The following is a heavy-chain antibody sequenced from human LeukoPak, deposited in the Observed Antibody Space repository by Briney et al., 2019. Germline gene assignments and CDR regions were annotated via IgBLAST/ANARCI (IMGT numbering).Heavy chain of an antibody. CDR1: GFTFSSTW. Sequence: GGSVRLSCAGSGFTFSSTWMSWVRQAPGKGLEWVGNIKEDGSEKYYVDSVKGRFTISRDNAKNTLYLQMSSLRAEDTAVYYCARDPWHGAFDIWGQGTMVTVSS. CDR2: IKEDGSEK. V-gene: IGHV3-7*01. CDR3: ARDPWHGAFDI. J-gene: IGHJ3*02.